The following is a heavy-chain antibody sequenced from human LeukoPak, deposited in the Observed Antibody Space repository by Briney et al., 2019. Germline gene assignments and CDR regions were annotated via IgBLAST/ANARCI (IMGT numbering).Heavy chain of an antibody. V-gene: IGHV3-30*18. Sequence: GGSLRLSCAASGFTFSSYGMHWVRQAPGKGLEWVAVISYDGSNKYYADSVKGRFTISRDNSKNTLYLQMNSLRAEDTAVYYCAKEGLDFWSGSRGYGMDVWGQGTTVTVSS. CDR3: AKEGLDFWSGSRGYGMDV. CDR1: GFTFSSYG. D-gene: IGHD3-3*01. J-gene: IGHJ6*02. CDR2: ISYDGSNK.